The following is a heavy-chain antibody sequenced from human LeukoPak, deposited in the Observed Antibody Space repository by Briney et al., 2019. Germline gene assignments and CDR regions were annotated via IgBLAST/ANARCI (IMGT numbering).Heavy chain of an antibody. CDR2: MNPNSGNT. J-gene: IGHJ4*02. V-gene: IGHV1-8*01. Sequence: VASVKVSCKASGYTFTSYDINWVRQATGQGLEWMGWMNPNSGNTGYAQKFQGRVAMTRNTSISTAYMELSSLRSEDTAVYYCAREGDSSGYYSYFDYWGQGTLVTVSS. D-gene: IGHD3-22*01. CDR1: GYTFTSYD. CDR3: AREGDSSGYYSYFDY.